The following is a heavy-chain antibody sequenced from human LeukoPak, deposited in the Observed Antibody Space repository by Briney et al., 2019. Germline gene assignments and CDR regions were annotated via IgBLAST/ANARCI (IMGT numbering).Heavy chain of an antibody. CDR3: ARDKSSFYSESGSKFDH. CDR2: INQDGSEI. Sequence: GGSLRLSCAASGFTFSSYWMSWVRQAPGKGLEWVANINQDGSEIYYVDSVKGRFTISRDNAKNSLYLQMNSLRVEDTAVYYCARDKSSFYSESGSKFDHWGQGTLVTVSS. J-gene: IGHJ4*02. V-gene: IGHV3-7*01. D-gene: IGHD3-10*01. CDR1: GFTFSSYW.